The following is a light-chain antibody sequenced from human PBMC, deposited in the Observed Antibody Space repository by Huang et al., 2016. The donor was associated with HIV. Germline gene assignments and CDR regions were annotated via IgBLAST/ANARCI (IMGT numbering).Light chain of an antibody. J-gene: IGKJ2*01. V-gene: IGKV3-11*01. CDR1: QSVFSY. CDR3: QQRSAWPRT. Sequence: EIVLTQSPATLSLSPGESATLSCRTSQSVFSYLAWYQQGPGQAPRLLINDASSRATGVSARFSCSGSGTDFALTISSLESEDFAVYYCQQRSAWPRTFGQGTKLEI. CDR2: DAS.